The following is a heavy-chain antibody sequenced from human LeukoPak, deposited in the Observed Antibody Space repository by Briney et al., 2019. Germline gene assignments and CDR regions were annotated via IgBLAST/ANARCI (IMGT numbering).Heavy chain of an antibody. CDR1: DSPSVISA. V-gene: IGHV3-30*02. CDR2: GSNE. Sequence: GGSRDSPVQPLDSPSVISACTGSVRLQARGWSGWHYGSNEYFADSVKGRFTISRDNSKNTLYLQVNTLRAEDTAYFCAKDRGEWELLPYYLDHWGQGTLVTVSS. CDR3: AKDRGEWELLPYYLDH. D-gene: IGHD1-26*01. J-gene: IGHJ4*02.